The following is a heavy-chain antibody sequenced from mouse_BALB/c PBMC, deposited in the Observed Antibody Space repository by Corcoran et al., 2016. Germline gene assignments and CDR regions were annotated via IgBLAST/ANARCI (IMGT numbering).Heavy chain of an antibody. D-gene: IGHD1-1*01. J-gene: IGHJ1*01. V-gene: IGHV12-3*02. CDR1: GFPITSGDY. CDR2: ITHSGET. Sequence: QMQLKESGPDLVKPSQSLFLACSITGFPITSGDYWIGIRQSPGKPLEWMGYITHSGETFYNPSLQSHISITRETSKNQFFLQLNSVTTEDTAMYYCAGDYYGYWYFDVWGAGTTVTVSS. CDR3: AGDYYGYWYFDV.